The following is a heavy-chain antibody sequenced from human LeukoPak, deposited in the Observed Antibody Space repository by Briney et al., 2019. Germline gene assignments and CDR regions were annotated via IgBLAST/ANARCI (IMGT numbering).Heavy chain of an antibody. CDR1: GFTFRNYA. Sequence: SGGSLRLSCVASGFTFRNYAMSWVRQAPGKGLEWVSSLSGGGGSRYYADSVTGRFTISRDNSKNTLHLQMNSLRAEDTAIYYCAKNSDIAADFDYWGQGTLVTVSS. V-gene: IGHV3-23*01. D-gene: IGHD2-15*01. J-gene: IGHJ4*02. CDR2: LSGGGGSR. CDR3: AKNSDIAADFDY.